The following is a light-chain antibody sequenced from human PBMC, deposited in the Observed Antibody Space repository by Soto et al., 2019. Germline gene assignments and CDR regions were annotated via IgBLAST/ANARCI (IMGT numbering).Light chain of an antibody. V-gene: IGKV1-17*01. Sequence: DIQMTQSPSSLSASVGDRVTITCRASQGIRIDLGWYQQKPGKAPKRLIYSASSLQSGVPSRFSGSGSGTEFTLTISSLQPEDVATYYCLQHNSYPPTFGPGSQVDIK. CDR2: SAS. CDR3: LQHNSYPPT. CDR1: QGIRID. J-gene: IGKJ3*01.